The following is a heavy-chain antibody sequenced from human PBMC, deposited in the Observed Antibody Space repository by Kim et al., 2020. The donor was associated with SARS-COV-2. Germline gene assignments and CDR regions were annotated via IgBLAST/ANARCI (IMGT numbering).Heavy chain of an antibody. CDR3: AVGVIAAAGPNHGPPFDP. J-gene: IGHJ5*02. CDR2: INPNSGGT. Sequence: ASVKVSCKASGYTFTGYYMHWVRQAPGQGLEWMGWINPNSGGTNYAQKFQGRVTMTRDTSISTAYMELSRLRSDDTAVYYCAVGVIAAAGPNHGPPFDPWGQGTLVTVSS. V-gene: IGHV1-2*02. CDR1: GYTFTGYY. D-gene: IGHD6-13*01.